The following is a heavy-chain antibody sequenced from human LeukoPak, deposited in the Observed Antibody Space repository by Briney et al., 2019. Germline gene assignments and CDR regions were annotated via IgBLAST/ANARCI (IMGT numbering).Heavy chain of an antibody. D-gene: IGHD6-19*01. CDR2: IYYSTST. J-gene: IGHJ4*02. CDR1: RGSLSSGGYY. CDR3: ARDLMAVAATHFDY. Sequence: TLSLTRTLSRGSLSSGGYYWSWIRQHPGKGLEWIGYIYYSTSTYYNTSLKSRVTISVDTSKNQFSLKRSSVTAADTAVYYCARDLMAVAATHFDYSGEGTLVTVSS. V-gene: IGHV4-31*03.